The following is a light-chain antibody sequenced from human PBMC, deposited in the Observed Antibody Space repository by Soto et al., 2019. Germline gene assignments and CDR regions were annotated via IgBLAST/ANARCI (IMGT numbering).Light chain of an antibody. V-gene: IGKV3-11*01. J-gene: IGKJ1*01. Sequence: ENLLTQSPATLSLSPGERATLSCRASQSVSSYLAWYQQKPGQAPRLLIYDASNRATGIPARFSGSGSGTDFTLTISSLEPEDFAVYYCQQRSNWPRTFGQGTKVDIK. CDR2: DAS. CDR1: QSVSSY. CDR3: QQRSNWPRT.